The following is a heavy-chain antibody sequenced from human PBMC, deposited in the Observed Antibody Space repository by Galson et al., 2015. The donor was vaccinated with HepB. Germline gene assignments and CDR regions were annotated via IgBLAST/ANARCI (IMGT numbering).Heavy chain of an antibody. Sequence: SVKVSCKASGYTFTSYYMHWVRQAPGQGLEWMGWINPNSGGTNYAQKFQGRVTMTRDTSISTAYMELSRLRSDDTAVYYCARGVGSGWYGWDYFDYWGQGTLVTVSS. V-gene: IGHV1-2*02. CDR2: INPNSGGT. CDR1: GYTFTSYY. CDR3: ARGVGSGWYGWDYFDY. J-gene: IGHJ4*02. D-gene: IGHD6-19*01.